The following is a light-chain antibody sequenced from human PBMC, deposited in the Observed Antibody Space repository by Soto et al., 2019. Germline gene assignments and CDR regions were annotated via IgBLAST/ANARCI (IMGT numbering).Light chain of an antibody. CDR1: QSISTY. J-gene: IGKJ1*01. CDR2: AAS. V-gene: IGKV1-39*01. Sequence: DIQMTQSPSSLSASVGDRVTITCRASQSISTYLNWYQQKPGKVPKLLISAASFLQSGVPSRFSGSGSGTDFTLTISSLQPEDFATYYCQQSYSTPRTFGQGTKVEI. CDR3: QQSYSTPRT.